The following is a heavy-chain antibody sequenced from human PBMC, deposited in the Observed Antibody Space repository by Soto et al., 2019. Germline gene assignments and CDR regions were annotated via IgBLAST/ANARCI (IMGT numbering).Heavy chain of an antibody. Sequence: SQTLSFTCAISGDSVSSNSAAWNWIRQSPSRGLEWLGRTYYRSKWYNDYAVSVKSRITITPDTSKNQFSLKLNSVTPEDTAVYYCARAGPTVVNVGGLDYWGQGTLVTVSS. CDR1: GDSVSSNSAA. CDR3: ARAGPTVVNVGGLDY. V-gene: IGHV6-1*01. CDR2: TYYRSKWYN. J-gene: IGHJ4*02. D-gene: IGHD4-17*01.